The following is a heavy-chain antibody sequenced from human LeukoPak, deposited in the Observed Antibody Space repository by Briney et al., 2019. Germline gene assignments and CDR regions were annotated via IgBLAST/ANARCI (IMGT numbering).Heavy chain of an antibody. V-gene: IGHV3-30*03. CDR2: ISYDGSNK. CDR3: TRDQYYDSSGYHYYFDY. D-gene: IGHD3-22*01. Sequence: GGSLRLSCAASGFTFSSYGMHWVRQAPGKGLEWVAVISYDGSNKYYADSVKGRFTISRDDSMNTLYLQMNSLRAEDTAVYYCTRDQYYDSSGYHYYFDYWGQGTLVTVSS. J-gene: IGHJ4*02. CDR1: GFTFSSYG.